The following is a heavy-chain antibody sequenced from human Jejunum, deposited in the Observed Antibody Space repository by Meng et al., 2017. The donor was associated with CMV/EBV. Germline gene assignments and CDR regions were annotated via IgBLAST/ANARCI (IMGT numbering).Heavy chain of an antibody. CDR3: ARDYGD. CDR1: GFTVSDHY. CDR2: TRNKANSYTT. Sequence: LSGAASGFTVSDHYMDWVRQAPGKGLEWVGRTRNKANSYTTEYAASVKGRFIISRDGSKNSLYLQMNSLKIEDTAVYYCARDYGDWGQGTLVTVSS. V-gene: IGHV3-72*01. D-gene: IGHD3-16*01. J-gene: IGHJ4*02.